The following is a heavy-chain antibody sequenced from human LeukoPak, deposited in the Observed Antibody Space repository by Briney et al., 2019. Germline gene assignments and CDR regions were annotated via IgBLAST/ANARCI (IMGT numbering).Heavy chain of an antibody. V-gene: IGHV3-48*03. CDR3: AKDMGLWFGENPAFDI. D-gene: IGHD3-10*01. CDR1: GFTFSSYE. J-gene: IGHJ3*02. CDR2: ISSSGSTI. Sequence: PGGSLRLPCAASGFTFSSYEMNWVRQAPGKGLEWVSYISSSGSTIYYADSVKGRFTISRDNAKNSLYLQMNSLRAEDMALYYCAKDMGLWFGENPAFDIWGQGTMVTVSS.